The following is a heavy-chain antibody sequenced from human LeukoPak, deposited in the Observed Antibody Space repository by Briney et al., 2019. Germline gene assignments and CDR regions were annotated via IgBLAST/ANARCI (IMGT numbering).Heavy chain of an antibody. V-gene: IGHV1-69*06. Sequence: SVKVSCKASGGTFSSYAISWVRQAPGQGLEWMGGIIPIFGTANYAQKFQGRVTITADKSTSTAYMELSSLRSEDTAVYYCARGFGTLEMAGINYYYYMDVWGKGTTVTVSS. J-gene: IGHJ6*03. CDR3: ARGFGTLEMAGINYYYYMDV. D-gene: IGHD5-24*01. CDR1: GGTFSSYA. CDR2: IIPIFGTA.